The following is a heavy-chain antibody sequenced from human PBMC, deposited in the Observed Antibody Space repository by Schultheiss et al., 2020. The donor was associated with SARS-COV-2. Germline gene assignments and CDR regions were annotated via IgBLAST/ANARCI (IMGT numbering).Heavy chain of an antibody. CDR2: IGTGGDT. Sequence: GGSLRLSCAASGFTFSSYALHWVRRAPGKGLEWVSAIGTGGDTYYADSVKGRFTISRENAKNSLYLQMNSLRAGDTAVYYCAKGSHVVVPAAMFNWGQGTLVTVSS. V-gene: IGHV3/OR16-10*01. CDR1: GFTFSSYA. D-gene: IGHD2-2*01. J-gene: IGHJ4*02. CDR3: AKGSHVVVPAAMFN.